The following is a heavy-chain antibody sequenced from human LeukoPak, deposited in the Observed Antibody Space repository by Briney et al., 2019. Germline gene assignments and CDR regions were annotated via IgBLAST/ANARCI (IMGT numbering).Heavy chain of an antibody. J-gene: IGHJ1*01. CDR1: GGTFSGYA. Sequence: SVKVSCKASGGTFSGYAISWVRQAPGQGLEWMGRIIPILGIANYAQKFQGRVTITADKSTSTAYMELSSLRSEDTAVYYCASIGRTTVIYAEYFQHWGQGTLVTVSS. CDR3: ASIGRTTVIYAEYFQH. CDR2: IIPILGIA. V-gene: IGHV1-69*04. D-gene: IGHD4-17*01.